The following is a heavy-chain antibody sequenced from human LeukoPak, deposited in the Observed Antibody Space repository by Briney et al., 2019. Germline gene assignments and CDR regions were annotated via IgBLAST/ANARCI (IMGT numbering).Heavy chain of an antibody. J-gene: IGHJ4*02. CDR1: GFTFNSYS. CDR2: ISSSTSRI. CDR3: ARDIHWAFDY. D-gene: IGHD7-27*01. V-gene: IGHV3-48*02. Sequence: GGSLRLSCGASGFTFNSYSMNWVRQAPGKGLEWVSYISSSTSRIYYADSVKGRSTISRDSARRSLFLQMNSLRDEDTAVYYCARDIHWAFDYWGQGTLVTVSS.